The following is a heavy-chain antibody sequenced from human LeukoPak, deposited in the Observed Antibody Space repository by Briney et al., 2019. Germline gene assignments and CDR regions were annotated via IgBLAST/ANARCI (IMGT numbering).Heavy chain of an antibody. Sequence: SETLSLTCAVSGYSISSGYYWGWIRQPPGKGLEWIGSIYRSGSTYYNPYLKSRVTITVDTSKNQFSLKLSSVTAADTAVYYCAREKFNYDLLHYFDYWGQGTLVTVSS. CDR2: IYRSGST. V-gene: IGHV4-38-2*02. CDR3: AREKFNYDLLHYFDY. J-gene: IGHJ4*02. CDR1: GYSISSGYY. D-gene: IGHD3-3*01.